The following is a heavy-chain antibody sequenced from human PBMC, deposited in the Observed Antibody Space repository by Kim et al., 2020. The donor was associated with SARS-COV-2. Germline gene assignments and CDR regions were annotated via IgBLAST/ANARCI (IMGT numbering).Heavy chain of an antibody. V-gene: IGHV3-11*01. Sequence: GGSLRLSCAASGFTFSDYYMSWIRQAPGKGLEWVSYISSSGSTIYYAASVKGRFTISRDNAKNSLYLQMNSLRAEDTAVYYCARVRGAAGPFYYYYYGMGVWGQGTTVTVSS. CDR2: ISSSGSTI. CDR1: GFTFSDYY. J-gene: IGHJ6*02. D-gene: IGHD6-13*01. CDR3: ARVRGAAGPFYYYYYGMGV.